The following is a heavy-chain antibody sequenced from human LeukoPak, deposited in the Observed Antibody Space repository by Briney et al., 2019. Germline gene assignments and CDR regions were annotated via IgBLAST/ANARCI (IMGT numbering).Heavy chain of an antibody. CDR2: ISYDGSNK. J-gene: IGHJ4*02. CDR1: GFTSSSYG. V-gene: IGHV3-30*18. D-gene: IGHD6-19*01. CDR3: AKDNPSGWLYYFDY. Sequence: GGSLRLSCAASGFTSSSYGMHWVRQAPGKGLEWVAVISYDGSNKYYADSVKGRFTISRDNSKNTLYLQMNSLRAEDTAVYYCAKDNPSGWLYYFDYWGQGTLVTVSS.